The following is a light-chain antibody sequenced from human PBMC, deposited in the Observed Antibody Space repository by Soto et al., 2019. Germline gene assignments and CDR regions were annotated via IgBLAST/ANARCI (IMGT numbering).Light chain of an antibody. J-gene: IGKJ1*01. V-gene: IGKV3-15*01. CDR2: GAS. CDR1: QSVSSN. Sequence: EIEMTQSPATLSVFPGERATLSCRASQSVSSNLAWYQQKPGQAPRLLIYGASTRATGIPARFSGSGSGTEFTLTISSLQSEDVAVYYCQQYNKWPPRTFGQGTKVEIK. CDR3: QQYNKWPPRT.